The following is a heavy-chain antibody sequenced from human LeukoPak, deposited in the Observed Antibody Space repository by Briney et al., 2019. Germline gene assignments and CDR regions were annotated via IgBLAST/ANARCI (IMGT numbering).Heavy chain of an antibody. CDR2: LNTDGSRT. CDR1: GFTFSSYW. D-gene: IGHD2-15*01. CDR3: ARESSCSGGSCYSGRAFDI. V-gene: IGHV3-74*01. J-gene: IGHJ3*02. Sequence: PGGSLRLSCAASGFTFSSYWMHWVRQAPGKGLVWVSRLNTDGSRTSYADSVKGRFTISRDNAKNMLYLQMNSLRAEDTAVYYCARESSCSGGSCYSGRAFDIWGQGTMVTVSS.